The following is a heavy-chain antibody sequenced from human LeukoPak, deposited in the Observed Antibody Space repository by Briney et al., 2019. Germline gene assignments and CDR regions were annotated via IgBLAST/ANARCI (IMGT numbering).Heavy chain of an antibody. J-gene: IGHJ6*03. V-gene: IGHV3-21*01. CDR3: ARDLRGSTPYYYYYMDV. D-gene: IGHD1-26*01. Sequence: PGGSLRLSCAASGFPFSSYSLNWVRRPPGRGLEWVWSISTRVDSMYCADPVKGLFTISRDNPNNSLYLQMNSLRAEDTAVYYCARDLRGSTPYYYYYMDVWGKGTTVTVSS. CDR1: GFPFSSYS. CDR2: ISTRVDSM.